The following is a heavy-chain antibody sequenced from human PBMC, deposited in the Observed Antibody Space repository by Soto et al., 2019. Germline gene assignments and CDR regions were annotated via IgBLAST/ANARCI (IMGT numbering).Heavy chain of an antibody. Sequence: QLQLQESGPGLVKPSETLSLTCTVSGGSISSSSYYWGWIRQPPGKGLEWIGSLYYSGSTYYNPSLKSRVTISVDTSKSQFSLKLSSVTAADTAVYYCARHEWLVVRHYDSSPYYWDWGQGTLVTVSS. J-gene: IGHJ4*02. V-gene: IGHV4-39*01. CDR2: LYYSGST. CDR1: GGSISSSSYY. D-gene: IGHD3-22*01. CDR3: ARHEWLVVRHYDSSPYYWD.